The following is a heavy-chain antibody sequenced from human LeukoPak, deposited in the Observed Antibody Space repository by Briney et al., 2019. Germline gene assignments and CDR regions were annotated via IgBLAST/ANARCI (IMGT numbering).Heavy chain of an antibody. CDR1: GGSISSYY. CDR3: AREPLGYYYDSSGYDY. J-gene: IGHJ4*02. Sequence: SETLSLTCIVSGGSISSYYWSWIRQPAGKGLEWIGRIYTSGSTNYNPSLKSRVTMSVDTSKNQFSLKLSSVTAADTAVYYCAREPLGYYYDSSGYDYWGQGTLVTVSS. D-gene: IGHD3-22*01. V-gene: IGHV4-4*07. CDR2: IYTSGST.